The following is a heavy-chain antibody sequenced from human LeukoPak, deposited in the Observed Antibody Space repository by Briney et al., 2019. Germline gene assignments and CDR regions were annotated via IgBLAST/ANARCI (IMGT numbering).Heavy chain of an antibody. J-gene: IGHJ4*02. CDR1: GFTFSSYA. CDR3: ARACYGSGSYYNY. V-gene: IGHV3-23*01. D-gene: IGHD3-10*01. Sequence: GGSLRLSCAASGFTFSSYAMSWVRQAPGKGLEWVSAINGSGGSTYYADSVKGRFTISRDNSKNTLYLQMNSLRAEDTAVYYCARACYGSGSYYNYWGQGTLVTVSS. CDR2: INGSGGST.